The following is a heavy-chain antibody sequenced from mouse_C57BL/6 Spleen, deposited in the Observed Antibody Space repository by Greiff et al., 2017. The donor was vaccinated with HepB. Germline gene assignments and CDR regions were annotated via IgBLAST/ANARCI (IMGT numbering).Heavy chain of an antibody. J-gene: IGHJ4*01. CDR1: GFTFSSYA. CDR3: TRDSDYYGSYAMDY. CDR2: ISSGGDYI. D-gene: IGHD1-1*01. V-gene: IGHV5-9-1*02. Sequence: EVNVVESGEGLVKPGGSLKLSCAASGFTFSSYAMSWVRQTPEKRLEWVAYISSGGDYIYYADTVKGRFTISRDNARNTLYLQMSSLKSEDTAMYYSTRDSDYYGSYAMDYWGQGTSVTVSS.